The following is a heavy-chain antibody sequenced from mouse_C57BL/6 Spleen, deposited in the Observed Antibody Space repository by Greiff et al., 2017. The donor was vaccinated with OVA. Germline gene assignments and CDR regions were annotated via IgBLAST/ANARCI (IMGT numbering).Heavy chain of an antibody. CDR3: APAYYSNSFAY. D-gene: IGHD2-5*01. CDR2: ISSGSSTI. Sequence: EVMLVESGGGLVKPGGSLKLSCAASGFTFSDYGMHWVRQAPEKGLEWVAYISSGSSTIYYADTVKGRFTISRDNAKNTLFLQMTSLRSEDTAMYYCAPAYYSNSFAYWGKGTLVTVSA. J-gene: IGHJ3*01. CDR1: GFTFSDYG. V-gene: IGHV5-17*01.